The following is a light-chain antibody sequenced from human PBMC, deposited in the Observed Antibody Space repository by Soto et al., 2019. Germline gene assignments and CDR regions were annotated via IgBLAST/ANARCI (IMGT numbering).Light chain of an antibody. CDR2: KAS. CDR1: QSINNW. Sequence: DIQMTQSPSTLSASVGVRVTITCRASQSINNWLAWYQQKPGKAPKLLISKASNLKSGVPSRFSGTGSGTEFTLTISSLQPDDFASYYCQQYDSYPFTFGGGTKVEI. J-gene: IGKJ4*01. CDR3: QQYDSYPFT. V-gene: IGKV1-5*03.